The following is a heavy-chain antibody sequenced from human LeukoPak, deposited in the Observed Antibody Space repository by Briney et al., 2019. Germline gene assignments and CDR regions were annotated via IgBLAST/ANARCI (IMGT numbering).Heavy chain of an antibody. J-gene: IGHJ4*02. D-gene: IGHD2-21*02. CDR3: AREIVVVTAIFDY. Sequence: ASVKVSCKASGYTFTSYGISWVRQAPGQGLEWMGWISAYNGNTNYAQKLQGRVTMTRDTSTSTVYMELSSLRSEDTAVYYCAREIVVVTAIFDYWGQGTLVTVSS. CDR2: ISAYNGNT. CDR1: GYTFTSYG. V-gene: IGHV1-18*01.